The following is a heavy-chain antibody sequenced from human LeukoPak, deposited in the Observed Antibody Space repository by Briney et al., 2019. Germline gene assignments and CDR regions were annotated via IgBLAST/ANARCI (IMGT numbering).Heavy chain of an antibody. D-gene: IGHD2-2*01. V-gene: IGHV3-7*01. J-gene: IGHJ4*02. CDR2: IKQDGSEK. Sequence: PGGSLRLSCAASGFTFSSYWMSWVRQAPGRGLEWVANIKQDGSEKYVDSVKGRFTISRDNAKNSLYLQMNSLRAEDTAVYYCARWGADCSSTSCHFDYWGQGTLVTVSS. CDR3: ARWGADCSSTSCHFDY. CDR1: GFTFSSYW.